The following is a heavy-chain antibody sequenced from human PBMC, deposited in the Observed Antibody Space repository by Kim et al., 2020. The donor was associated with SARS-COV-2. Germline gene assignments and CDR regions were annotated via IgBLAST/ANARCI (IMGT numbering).Heavy chain of an antibody. CDR1: GYSFTSYW. CDR3: ARRFSSTWTHYYGMDV. J-gene: IGHJ6*02. V-gene: IGHV5-51*01. CDR2: IYPGDSDT. Sequence: GESLKISCKGSGYSFTSYWIGWVRQMPGKGLEWMGIIYPGDSDTRYSPSFQGQVTISVDKSISTAYLQWSSLKASDTAMYYCARRFSSTWTHYYGMDVWGQGTTVTVSS. D-gene: IGHD6-13*01.